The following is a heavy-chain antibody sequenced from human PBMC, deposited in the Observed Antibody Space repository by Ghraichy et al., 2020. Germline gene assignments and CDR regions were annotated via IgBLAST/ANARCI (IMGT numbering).Heavy chain of an antibody. J-gene: IGHJ3*02. CDR2: IYSGGST. V-gene: IGHV3-53*01. CDR1: GFTVSSNY. D-gene: IGHD4-23*01. Sequence: GESLNISCAASGFTVSSNYMSWVRQAPGKGLEWVSVIYSGGSTYYADSVKGRFTISRDNSKNTLYLQMNSLRAEDTAVYYCARGVVTGHDAFDIWGQGTMVTVSS. CDR3: ARGVVTGHDAFDI.